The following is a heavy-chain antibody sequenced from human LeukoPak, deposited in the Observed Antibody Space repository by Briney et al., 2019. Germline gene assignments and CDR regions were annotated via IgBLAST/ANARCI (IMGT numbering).Heavy chain of an antibody. J-gene: IGHJ5*02. V-gene: IGHV4-34*01. Sequence: SETLSLTCAVYGGSFSGYYWSWIRQPPGKGLEWIGEINHSGSTNYNPSLKSRVTISVDTSKNQFSLKLSSVTAADTAVYYCARVGRRQLVYWFDPWGQGTLVTVSS. CDR3: ARVGRRQLVYWFDP. CDR1: GGSFSGYY. D-gene: IGHD6-13*01. CDR2: INHSGST.